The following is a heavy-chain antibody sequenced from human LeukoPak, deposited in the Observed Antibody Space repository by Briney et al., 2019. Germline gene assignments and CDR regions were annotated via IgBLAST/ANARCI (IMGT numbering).Heavy chain of an antibody. J-gene: IGHJ4*02. CDR2: ISSSSSYI. CDR1: GFTFSSYS. V-gene: IGHV3-21*01. D-gene: IGHD2-15*01. CDR3: ASLYSDYFDY. Sequence: GGSLRVSCAASGFTFSSYSMNWVRQAPGKGLEWVSSISSSSSYIYYADSVKGRFTISRDNAKNSLYLQMNSLRAEDTAVYYCASLYSDYFDYWGQGTLVTVSS.